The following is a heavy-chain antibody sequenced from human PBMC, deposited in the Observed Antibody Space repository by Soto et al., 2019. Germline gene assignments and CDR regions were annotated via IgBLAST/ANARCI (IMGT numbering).Heavy chain of an antibody. CDR2: TYRSGST. V-gene: IGHV4-30-2*01. CDR3: ARTTDI. CDR1: GGSISRGGSS. D-gene: IGHD1-26*01. J-gene: IGHJ3*02. Sequence: QLQLQESGSGLVKPSQTLSLTCAVSGGSISRGGSSWSWSRQPPGKGLEWIGYTYRSGSTYYNPSLKRRVTISVARYTTQFYLKLGSVTAADVAVYYCARTTDIWCQGTMVTVSS.